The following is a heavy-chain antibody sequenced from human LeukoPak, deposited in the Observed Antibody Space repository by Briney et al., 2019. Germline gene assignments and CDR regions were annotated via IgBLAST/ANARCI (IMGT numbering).Heavy chain of an antibody. D-gene: IGHD2-2*01. J-gene: IGHJ6*02. CDR3: ASLVVPAAILDYGMDV. CDR1: GYTFTSYY. Sequence: GASVKVSCKASGYTFTSYYMHRVRQAPGQGLEWMGIINPSGGSTSYAQKFQGRVTMTRDTSTSTVYMELSSLRSEDTAVYYCASLVVPAAILDYGMDVWGQGTTVTVSS. CDR2: INPSGGST. V-gene: IGHV1-46*01.